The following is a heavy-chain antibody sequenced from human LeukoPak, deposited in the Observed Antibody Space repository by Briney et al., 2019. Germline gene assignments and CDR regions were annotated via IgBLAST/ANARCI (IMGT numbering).Heavy chain of an antibody. Sequence: EPSETLSLTCTVSGDSITNYYWSWIRQPPGKGLEWIGYIYTTGHSNYNPSLKSRLTVSVDSSRNHFSLKLTSVTAADSAVYYCARLQNNDFWSGYLHNWFDPWGQGTLVIVSS. D-gene: IGHD3-3*01. V-gene: IGHV4-4*09. CDR1: GDSITNYY. CDR3: ARLQNNDFWSGYLHNWFDP. CDR2: IYTTGHS. J-gene: IGHJ5*02.